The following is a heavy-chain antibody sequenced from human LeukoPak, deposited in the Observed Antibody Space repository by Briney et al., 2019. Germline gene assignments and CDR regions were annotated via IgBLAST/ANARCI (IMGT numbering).Heavy chain of an antibody. CDR2: INHSGST. D-gene: IGHD6-13*01. Sequence: KPSETLSLTCAVYGGPFSGYYWSWIRQPPGKGLEWIGEINHSGSTNYIPSLKSRVTISVDTSKNQFSLKLSSVTAADTAVYYCARGPQPPRYSSSWYVGWFDPWGQGTLVTVSS. V-gene: IGHV4-34*01. J-gene: IGHJ5*02. CDR1: GGPFSGYY. CDR3: ARGPQPPRYSSSWYVGWFDP.